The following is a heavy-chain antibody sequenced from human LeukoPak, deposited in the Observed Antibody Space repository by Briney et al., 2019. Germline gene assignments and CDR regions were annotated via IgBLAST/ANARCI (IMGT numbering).Heavy chain of an antibody. J-gene: IGHJ3*02. CDR3: ARGRRYTGLHDAFDI. V-gene: IGHV4-59*01. CDR1: GGSIGSYF. D-gene: IGHD1-14*01. CDR2: IPYSGST. Sequence: SETLSLTCTVSGGSIGSYFWTWIRQPPRKGLEWIGYIPYSGSTNYNPSLKSRVTISEDTSKNQFSLKLNSVTAADTAVYYCARGRRYTGLHDAFDIWGQGTMVTVSS.